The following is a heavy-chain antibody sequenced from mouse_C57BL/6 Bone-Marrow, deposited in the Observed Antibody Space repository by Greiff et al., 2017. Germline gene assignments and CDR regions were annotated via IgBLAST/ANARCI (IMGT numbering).Heavy chain of an antibody. V-gene: IGHV1-7*01. CDR2: INPSSGYT. Sequence: QVQLQQSGAELAKPGASVKLSCKASGYTFTSYWMHWVKPRPGQGLEWIGYINPSSGYTKYNQKFKDKAPLTADKSSSTAYMQLSSLTYEDSAVYYCARNTGDSPGYGYFDYWGQGTTLTVSS. CDR1: GYTFTSYW. D-gene: IGHD3-2*02. CDR3: ARNTGDSPGYGYFDY. J-gene: IGHJ2*01.